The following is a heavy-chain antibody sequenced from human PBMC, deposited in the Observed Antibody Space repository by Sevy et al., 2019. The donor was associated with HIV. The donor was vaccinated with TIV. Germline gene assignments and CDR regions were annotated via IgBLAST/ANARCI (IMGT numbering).Heavy chain of an antibody. CDR1: GGTFSSYA. CDR3: ARALSRGVELPRGRAFDI. D-gene: IGHD1-7*01. J-gene: IGHJ3*02. CDR2: IIPIFGTA. Sequence: SVKVSCKASGGTFSSYAISWVRQAPGQGLEWMGGIIPIFGTANYAQKFQGRVTITADESTSTAYMELSSLRSEDTAVYYCARALSRGVELPRGRAFDIWGQGTMVTVSS. V-gene: IGHV1-69*13.